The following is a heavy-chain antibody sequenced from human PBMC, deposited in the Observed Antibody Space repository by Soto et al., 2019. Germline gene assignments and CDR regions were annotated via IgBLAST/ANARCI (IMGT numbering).Heavy chain of an antibody. CDR3: ARYMVTHYYCYGMDV. CDR2: MNPNSGNT. CDR1: GYTFTSYD. D-gene: IGHD2-15*01. Sequence: QVQLVQSGAEVKKPGASVKVSCKASGYTFTSYDINWVRQATGQGLEWMGWMNPNSGNTGYAQKFQGRVTMTRSTSISTANMELSSLRSEDTAVYYCARYMVTHYYCYGMDVWGQGTTVTVSS. J-gene: IGHJ6*02. V-gene: IGHV1-8*01.